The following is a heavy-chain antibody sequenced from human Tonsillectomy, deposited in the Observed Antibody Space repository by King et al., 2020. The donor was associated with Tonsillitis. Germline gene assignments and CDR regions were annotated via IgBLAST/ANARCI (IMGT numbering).Heavy chain of an antibody. CDR2: TSHDGSNK. V-gene: IGHV3-30*03. J-gene: IGHJ6*02. D-gene: IGHD3-22*01. CDR3: ATEVIYVRSGHFLGDYYYYGMDV. Sequence: CAASGFTFSSYGMHWVRQATGKGLEWVALTSHDGSNKYYADSVKGRFTISRENSKNTVHLQMNSLRAAETAVYYCATEVIYVRSGHFLGDYYYYGMDVWGQGTTVTVS. CDR1: GFTFSSYG.